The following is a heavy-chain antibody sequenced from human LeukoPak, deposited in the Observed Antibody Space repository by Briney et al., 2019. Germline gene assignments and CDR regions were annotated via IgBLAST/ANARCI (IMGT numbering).Heavy chain of an antibody. D-gene: IGHD1-26*01. CDR1: GYIFTSYF. V-gene: IGHV1-46*01. CDR3: ARLVGATLPYYYYYYMDV. CDR2: INPSGGST. Sequence: ASVKVSCKASGYIFTSYFMHWVRQAPGRGLEWMGLINPSGGSTRYAQKLQGRVTMTTDTSTSTAYMELRSLRSDDTAVYYCARLVGATLPYYYYYYMDVWGKGTTVTVSS. J-gene: IGHJ6*03.